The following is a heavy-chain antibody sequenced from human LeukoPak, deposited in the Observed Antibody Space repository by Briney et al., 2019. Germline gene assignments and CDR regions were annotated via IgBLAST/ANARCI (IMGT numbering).Heavy chain of an antibody. V-gene: IGHV1-18*01. Sequence: ASVKVSCKASGYTFTSYGISWVRQAPGQGLEWMGWISAYNGNTNYAQKLQGRVSMTTDTSTSTAYMELRSLRSDDTAVYYCARGWKDSSGSQDAFDIWGQGTMVTVSS. CDR2: ISAYNGNT. CDR1: GYTFTSYG. J-gene: IGHJ3*02. CDR3: ARGWKDSSGSQDAFDI. D-gene: IGHD3-22*01.